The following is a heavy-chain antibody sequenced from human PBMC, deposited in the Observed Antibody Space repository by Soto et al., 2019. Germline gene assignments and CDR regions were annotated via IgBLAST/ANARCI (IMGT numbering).Heavy chain of an antibody. CDR2: IYYSGST. CDR1: GGSISSSSYY. J-gene: IGHJ4*02. Sequence: SETLSLTCTFSGGSISSSSYYLGWIRQPPGKGLEWIGSIYYSGSTYYNPSLKSRVTISVDTSKNQFSLKLSSVTAADTAVYYCARLAQGSFDYWGQGTLVTVSS. V-gene: IGHV4-39*01. CDR3: ARLAQGSFDY.